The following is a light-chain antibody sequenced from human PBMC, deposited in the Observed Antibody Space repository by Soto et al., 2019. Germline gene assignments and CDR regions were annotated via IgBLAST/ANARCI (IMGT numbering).Light chain of an antibody. J-gene: IGKJ4*01. CDR3: QQVNSYPLT. CDR2: AAS. CDR1: QGLSSY. V-gene: IGKV1-9*01. Sequence: IQLTHSPSSLSASVGDRVTITCRASQGLSSYLAWYQQKPGKAPKLLIYAASTLQSGVPSRFSGSGSETDFTLTISSLQAEDFATYYCQQVNSYPLTFGGGTKVDIK.